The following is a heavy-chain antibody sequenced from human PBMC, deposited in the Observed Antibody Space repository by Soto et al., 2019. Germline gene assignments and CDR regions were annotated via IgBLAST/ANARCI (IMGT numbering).Heavy chain of an antibody. CDR2: IRSSSSTI. D-gene: IGHD2-15*01. V-gene: IGHV3-48*01. CDR1: GFTFSSYS. J-gene: IGHJ4*02. CDR3: ARGGGCSGGSCNFDY. Sequence: EVQLVESGGGLVQPGGSLRLSCAASGFTFSSYSMNWVRQAPGKGLEWVSYIRSSSSTIYYADSVKGRFTISRDNAKNSLYLQMNSLRAEDTAVYYCARGGGCSGGSCNFDYWGQGTLVTVSS.